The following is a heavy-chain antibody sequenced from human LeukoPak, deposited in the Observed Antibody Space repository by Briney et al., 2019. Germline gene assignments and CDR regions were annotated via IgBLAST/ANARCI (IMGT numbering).Heavy chain of an antibody. CDR3: ARDDGDYAVPNWFDP. CDR2: IYTSGST. D-gene: IGHD4-17*01. J-gene: IGHJ5*02. Sequence: PSETLSLTCTASGGSISSYYWSWIRQPAGKGLEWIGRIYTSGSTNYNPSLKSRVTMSVDTSKNQFSLKLSSVTAADTAVYYCARDDGDYAVPNWFDPWGQGTLVTVSS. CDR1: GGSISSYY. V-gene: IGHV4-4*07.